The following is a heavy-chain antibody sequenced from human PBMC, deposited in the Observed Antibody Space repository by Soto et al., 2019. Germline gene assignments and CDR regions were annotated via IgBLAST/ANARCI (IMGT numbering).Heavy chain of an antibody. D-gene: IGHD5-18*01. V-gene: IGHV3-30*18. CDR1: GFSFSSYA. CDR2: ISYDGSNK. J-gene: IGHJ6*02. Sequence: GGSLRLSCTASGFSFSSYAMYWFRQPPGKGLEWVAVISYDGSNKYYADSVKGRFTISRDNSKNTLYLQMNSLRAEDTAVYYCAKNRVDTAMVRRDGMDVWGQGTTVTVSS. CDR3: AKNRVDTAMVRRDGMDV.